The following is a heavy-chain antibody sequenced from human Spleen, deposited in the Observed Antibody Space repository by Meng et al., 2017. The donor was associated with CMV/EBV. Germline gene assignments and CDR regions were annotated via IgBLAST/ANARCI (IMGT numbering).Heavy chain of an antibody. Sequence: VQRQEPGPGLVKPSQTLSLTCTVSGGSISSSNYYWSWIRQPPGKGLEWSGHIYYSGSTYYNPSLKSRVTISVDTSKNQFSLKLSSVTAADTAVYYCATSRFDPWGQGTLVTVSS. J-gene: IGHJ5*02. CDR3: ATSRFDP. CDR1: GGSISSSNYY. V-gene: IGHV4-30-4*01. D-gene: IGHD6-6*01. CDR2: IYYSGST.